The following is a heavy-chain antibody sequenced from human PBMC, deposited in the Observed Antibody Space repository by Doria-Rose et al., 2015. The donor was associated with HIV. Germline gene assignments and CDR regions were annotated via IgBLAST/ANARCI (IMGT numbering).Heavy chain of an antibody. CDR2: IFADDER. D-gene: IGHD6-13*01. Sequence: QESGPVLVKPTETLMLTCTVSGVSLSSPGMGVSWIRQPPGKALEWLATIFADDERSYKTSLKSRLTISRGTSKSQVVLTMTDMDPVDTATYYCARIKSSRWYHKYYVDFWGQGTLVIVSA. CDR1: GVSLSSPGMG. J-gene: IGHJ4*02. V-gene: IGHV2-26*01. CDR3: ARIKSSRWYHKYYVDF.